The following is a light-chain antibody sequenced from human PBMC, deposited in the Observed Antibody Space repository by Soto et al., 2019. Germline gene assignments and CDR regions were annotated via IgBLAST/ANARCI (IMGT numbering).Light chain of an antibody. J-gene: IGLJ3*02. V-gene: IGLV1-47*01. CDR3: ATWDVSLSGWV. Sequence: QSVLTQPPSASGTPGQRVTISCSGSSSNIGSNYVYWYQQLPGTAPKLLIYRNNQRPSGVPDRFSGSKSGTSASLAISGLQSEDEADYFCATWDVSLSGWVFGGGTKVTVL. CDR1: SSNIGSNY. CDR2: RNN.